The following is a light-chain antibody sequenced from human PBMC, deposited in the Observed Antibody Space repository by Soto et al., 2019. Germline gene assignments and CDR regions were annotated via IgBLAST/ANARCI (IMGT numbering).Light chain of an antibody. CDR2: GAS. Sequence: EIVLTQSPGTLSLSPGERATLSCRASQSVSNNYLAWYQQKPGQAPRLLIYGASTRATGIPARFSGSGSGTEFTLTISSLQSEDFAVYYCQQYNNWPLSFGQGTKV. CDR3: QQYNNWPLS. CDR1: QSVSNN. J-gene: IGKJ1*01. V-gene: IGKV3-15*01.